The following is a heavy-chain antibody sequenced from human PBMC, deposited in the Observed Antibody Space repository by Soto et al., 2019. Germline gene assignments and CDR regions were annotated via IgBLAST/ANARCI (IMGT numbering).Heavy chain of an antibody. Sequence: PSETLSLTCAVSSGSISSSNWWSWVRQPPGKGLEWIGEIYHSGSTNYNPSLKSRVTISVDKSKNQFSLKLSSVTAADTAVYYCARDWDSSSSSWFDPWGQGTLVTVSS. J-gene: IGHJ5*02. V-gene: IGHV4-4*02. CDR2: IYHSGST. CDR1: SGSISSSNW. CDR3: ARDWDSSSSSWFDP. D-gene: IGHD6-6*01.